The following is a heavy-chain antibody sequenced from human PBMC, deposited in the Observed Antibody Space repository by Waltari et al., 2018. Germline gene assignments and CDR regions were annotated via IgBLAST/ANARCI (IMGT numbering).Heavy chain of an antibody. D-gene: IGHD2-15*01. CDR3: ARPGPLRAWVD. J-gene: IGHJ4*02. V-gene: IGHV1-2*02. CDR2: INPSSCGT. CDR1: GYTFTGYY. Sequence: QVQLVQSGAEVKKPGASVKVSCKASGYTFTGYYMHWGRQAPGQGLEWMGCINPSSCGTNYAQKFQGRVTITRDTSISSAYMELSRLRSDDTAVYYCARPGPLRAWVDWGQGTLVTVSS.